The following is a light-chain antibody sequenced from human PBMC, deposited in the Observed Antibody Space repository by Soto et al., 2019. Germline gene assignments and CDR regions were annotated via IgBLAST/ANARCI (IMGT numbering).Light chain of an antibody. CDR1: QSVSGN. CDR2: GTS. V-gene: IGKV3-15*01. Sequence: EIVMTQSPCTLSWSPVEGGTLSCSASQSVSGNLAWYQQKPGQAPRLLIYGTSIRATGVPARFSGGGSGTEFTLTISGLQSEDFAVYYCQQYNNWPLITFGQGTRLEIK. CDR3: QQYNNWPLIT. J-gene: IGKJ5*01.